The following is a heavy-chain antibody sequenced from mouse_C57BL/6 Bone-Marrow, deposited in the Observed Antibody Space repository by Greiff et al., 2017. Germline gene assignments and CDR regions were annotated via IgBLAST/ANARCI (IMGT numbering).Heavy chain of an antibody. J-gene: IGHJ3*01. CDR2: ISSGGDYI. V-gene: IGHV5-9-1*02. CDR1: GFTFSSYA. Sequence: EVMLVESGEGLVKPGGSLKLSCAASGFTFSSYAMSWVRQTPEKRLEWVAYISSGGDYIYYADTVKGRFTITRDNAKNTLYLQMSSLKSEDTAMYYCTRDLLPYPAWFAYWGQGTLVTVSA. CDR3: TRDLLPYPAWFAY. D-gene: IGHD6-1*01.